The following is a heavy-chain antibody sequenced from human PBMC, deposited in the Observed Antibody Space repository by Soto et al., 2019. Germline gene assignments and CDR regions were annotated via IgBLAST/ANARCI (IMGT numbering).Heavy chain of an antibody. D-gene: IGHD2-8*01. CDR1: GGSFSGDY. Sequence: SETLSLTCGFYGGSFSGDYWNWIRQPPGKGLGWIGEINHSGSTNYNPSLKSRVTISVDTSKNQFSLKLSSGTAADTAVYYCARWVLGDCTNGGCSVDIVATTSAHYDYYGMDVWGQGTTVT. V-gene: IGHV4-34*01. J-gene: IGHJ6*02. CDR3: ARWVLGDCTNGGCSVDIVATTSAHYDYYGMDV. CDR2: INHSGST.